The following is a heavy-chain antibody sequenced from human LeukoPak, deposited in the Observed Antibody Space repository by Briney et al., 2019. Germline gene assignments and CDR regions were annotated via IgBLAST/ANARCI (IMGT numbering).Heavy chain of an antibody. D-gene: IGHD3-10*01. V-gene: IGHV4-59*01. Sequence: SETLSLTCTVSGGSIRQPPGKGLEWIGYLYYSGNTNYTPSLKSRVTISVDTSKNQFSLKLSSVTAADTAVYYCARDYSGSGSRWDYWGQGTLVTVSS. CDR2: LYYSGNT. CDR1: GGSI. J-gene: IGHJ4*02. CDR3: ARDYSGSGSRWDY.